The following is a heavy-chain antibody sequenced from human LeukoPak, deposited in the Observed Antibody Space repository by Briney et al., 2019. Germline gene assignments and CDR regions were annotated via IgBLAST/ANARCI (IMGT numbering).Heavy chain of an antibody. CDR2: IYSGGST. CDR1: GFTVSSNY. CDR3: ARGQRYYDSSGFFDY. J-gene: IGHJ4*02. D-gene: IGHD3-22*01. V-gene: IGHV3-66*01. Sequence: GGSLRLSCAASGFTVSSNYMSWVRQAPGKGLEWVSVIYSGGSTYYADSVKGRFTISRDNSKSTLYLQMNSLRAEDTAVYYCARGQRYYDSSGFFDYWGQGTLVTVSS.